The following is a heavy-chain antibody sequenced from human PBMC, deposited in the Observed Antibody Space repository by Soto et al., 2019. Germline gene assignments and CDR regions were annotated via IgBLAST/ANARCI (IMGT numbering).Heavy chain of an antibody. J-gene: IGHJ4*02. CDR1: GFTFSSYG. CDR3: ARGLMTTVTTEEYYFAY. Sequence: QVQLVESGGGVVQPGRSLRLSCAASGFTFSSYGMHWVRQAPGKGLEWVAVIWYDGSNKYYADSVKGRFTISRDNSKNTLYLQMTSLRAEDTAVYYCARGLMTTVTTEEYYFAYWGQGTLVTVSS. D-gene: IGHD4-17*01. V-gene: IGHV3-33*01. CDR2: IWYDGSNK.